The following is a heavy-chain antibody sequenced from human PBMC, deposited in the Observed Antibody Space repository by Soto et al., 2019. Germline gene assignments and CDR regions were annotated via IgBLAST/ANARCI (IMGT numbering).Heavy chain of an antibody. CDR2: ISYDGSNK. CDR3: AAVTYYFDY. CDR1: GFTFSSYA. Sequence: LRLSCAASGFTFSSYAMHWVRQAPGKGLEWVVVISYDGSNKYYADSVKGRFTISRDNSKNTLYLQMNSLRAEDTAVYYCAAVTYYFDYWGQGTLVTVSS. V-gene: IGHV3-30-3*01. J-gene: IGHJ4*02. D-gene: IGHD4-4*01.